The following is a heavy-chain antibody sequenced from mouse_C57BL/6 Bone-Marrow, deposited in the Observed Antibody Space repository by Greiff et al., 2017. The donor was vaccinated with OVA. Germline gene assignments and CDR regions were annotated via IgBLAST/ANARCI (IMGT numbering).Heavy chain of an antibody. CDR2: IRSKSNNYAT. CDR1: GFSFNTYA. Sequence: EVKLVESGGGLVQPKGSLKLSCAASGFSFNTYAMNWVRQAPGKGLEWVARIRSKSNNYATYYADSVKDRFTISRDDSESMLYLQMNNLKTEDTAMYYCVREDYGSSYWYFDVWGTGTTVTVSS. CDR3: VREDYGSSYWYFDV. V-gene: IGHV10-1*01. D-gene: IGHD1-1*01. J-gene: IGHJ1*03.